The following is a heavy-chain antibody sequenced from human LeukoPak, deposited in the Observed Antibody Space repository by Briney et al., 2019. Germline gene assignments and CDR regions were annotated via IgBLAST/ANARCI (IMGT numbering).Heavy chain of an antibody. CDR3: ARRSGIAVAGTSPLYYFDY. J-gene: IGHJ4*02. D-gene: IGHD6-19*01. V-gene: IGHV1-69-2*01. CDR1: GYTFTDYY. Sequence: ASVKVSCKVSGYTFTDYYMHWVQQAPGKGLEWMGLVDPEDGETIYAEKFQGRVTITADTSTDTAYMELSSLRSEDTAVYYCARRSGIAVAGTSPLYYFDYWGQGTLVTVSS. CDR2: VDPEDGET.